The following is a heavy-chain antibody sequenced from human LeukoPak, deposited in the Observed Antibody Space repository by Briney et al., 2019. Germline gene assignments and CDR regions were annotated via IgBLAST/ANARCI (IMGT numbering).Heavy chain of an antibody. J-gene: IGHJ4*02. V-gene: IGHV1-2*06. Sequence: GASVKVSCKASGYTFTGYYMHWVRQAPGQGLEWMGRINPNSGGTNYAQKFQGRVTMTRDTSISTAYMELSRLRSDDTAVYYCAVYADDYVWGSYRYSGPDYWGQGTLVTVSP. D-gene: IGHD3-16*02. CDR1: GYTFTGYY. CDR3: AVYADDYVWGSYRYSGPDY. CDR2: INPNSGGT.